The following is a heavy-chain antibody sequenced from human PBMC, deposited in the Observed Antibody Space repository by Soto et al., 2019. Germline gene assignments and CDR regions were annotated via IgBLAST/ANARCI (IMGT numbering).Heavy chain of an antibody. Sequence: GGSLRLSCAASGFTFSSYAMHWVRQAPGKGLEWVAVISYDGSNKYYADSVKGRFTISRDNSKNTLYLQMNSLRAEDTAVYYCARVEHSSGWTSPYYFDYWGQGTLVTVSS. J-gene: IGHJ4*02. CDR1: GFTFSSYA. V-gene: IGHV3-30-3*01. D-gene: IGHD6-19*01. CDR2: ISYDGSNK. CDR3: ARVEHSSGWTSPYYFDY.